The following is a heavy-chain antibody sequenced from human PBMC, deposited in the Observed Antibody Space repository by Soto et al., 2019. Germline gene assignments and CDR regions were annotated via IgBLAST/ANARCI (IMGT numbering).Heavy chain of an antibody. Sequence: EVQLVESGGGLVQPGGSLRLSCAASGFNFNSYWMRWVRHAPGKGLEWVSRIDGDEDSTTNYADSVKGRFTISRDNVKNTLYLEMNSLRAEDTAVYYCVRDSHGDYWGQGTLVTVSS. CDR3: VRDSHGDY. CDR1: GFNFNSYW. CDR2: IDGDEDSTT. V-gene: IGHV3-74*01. J-gene: IGHJ4*02.